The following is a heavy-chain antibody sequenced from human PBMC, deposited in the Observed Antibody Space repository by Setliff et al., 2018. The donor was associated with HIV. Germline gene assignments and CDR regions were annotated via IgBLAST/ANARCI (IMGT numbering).Heavy chain of an antibody. CDR1: GGSISSNNYF. J-gene: IGHJ3*01. V-gene: IGHV4-61*09. D-gene: IGHD3-10*01. Sequence: SETLSLTCTVSGGSISSNNYFWSWIRQPAGKGLEWIGHIYPSGSTNYNPSLKSRVTIPVDTSKNQFSLNLSSVPAADTAVYYCASRAGGDFWGQGTMVTVSS. CDR2: IYPSGST. CDR3: ASRAGGDF.